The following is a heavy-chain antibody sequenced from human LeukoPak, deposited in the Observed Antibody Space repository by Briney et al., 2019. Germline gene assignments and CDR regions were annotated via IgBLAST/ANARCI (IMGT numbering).Heavy chain of an antibody. CDR1: GFTFSSYS. D-gene: IGHD3-22*01. CDR3: ARGDSSGYPYYFDY. V-gene: IGHV3-21*01. Sequence: GGSLRLSCAASGFTFSSYSMNWVRQAPGKGLEWVSSISSSSSYIYYADSVKGRFTISRDNAKNSLYLQMNSLRAEDTAVYYCARGDSSGYPYYFDYWGQGTLVTVSS. CDR2: ISSSSSYI. J-gene: IGHJ4*02.